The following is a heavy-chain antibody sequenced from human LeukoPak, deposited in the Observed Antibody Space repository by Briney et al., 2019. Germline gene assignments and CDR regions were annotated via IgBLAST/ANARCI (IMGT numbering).Heavy chain of an antibody. CDR3: ARQGYSGHSQGAADY. CDR2: IYSGGST. J-gene: IGHJ4*02. V-gene: IGHV3-53*05. CDR1: GFTVSSNY. D-gene: IGHD4-23*01. Sequence: GGSLRLSCAASGFTVSSNYMSWVRQAPGKGLEWVSVIYSGGSTYYADSVKGRFTISRDNSKSTLYIQMNSLRSDDTAVYYCARQGYSGHSQGAADYWGQGTLVTVSS.